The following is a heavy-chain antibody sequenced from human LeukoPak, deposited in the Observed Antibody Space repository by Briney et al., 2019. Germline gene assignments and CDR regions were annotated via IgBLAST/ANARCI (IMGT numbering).Heavy chain of an antibody. V-gene: IGHV1-18*01. Sequence: ASVKVSCKASGYTFTSYGISWVRQAPGQGLEWMGWISAYNGNTNYAQKLQGRVTITADESTSTAYMELSSLRSEDTAVYYCARSLPVITMIVVVIDYYYMDVWGKGTTVTISS. CDR3: ARSLPVITMIVVVIDYYYMDV. D-gene: IGHD3-22*01. CDR1: GYTFTSYG. J-gene: IGHJ6*03. CDR2: ISAYNGNT.